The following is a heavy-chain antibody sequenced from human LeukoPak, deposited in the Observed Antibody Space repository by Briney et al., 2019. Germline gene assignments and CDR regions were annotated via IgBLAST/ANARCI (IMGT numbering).Heavy chain of an antibody. J-gene: IGHJ4*02. CDR1: GFTFSKYW. V-gene: IGHV3-74*01. CDR2: INTDGTVT. CDR3: ATKQWLAPPPDS. D-gene: IGHD6-19*01. Sequence: GRSLRLSCAAAGFTFSKYWMLWVRHAPGKGLESVSRINTDGTVTTYADSVKGRFTVSRDNADNTMCLQMNSVRDEDTAVYYCATKQWLAPPPDSWGQGTPVTVSS.